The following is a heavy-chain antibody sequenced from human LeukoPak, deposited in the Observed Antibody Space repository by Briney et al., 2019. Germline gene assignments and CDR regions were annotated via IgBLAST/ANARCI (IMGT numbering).Heavy chain of an antibody. CDR1: GGSIISSNW. V-gene: IGHV4-4*02. D-gene: IGHD6-13*01. CDR2: IYHSGST. CDR3: VAAGAAAGWEDYFDY. Sequence: PSGTLSLTCAVSGGSIISSNWWSWVRQPPGQGLEWIGEIYHSGSTNYNPSLKSRVTISVDKSKNQFSLKLSSVTAADTAVYYCVAAGAAAGWEDYFDYWGQGTLVTVSS. J-gene: IGHJ4*02.